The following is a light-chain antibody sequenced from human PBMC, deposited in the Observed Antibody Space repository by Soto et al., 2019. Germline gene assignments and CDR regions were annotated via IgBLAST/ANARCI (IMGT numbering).Light chain of an antibody. CDR1: QSVSSY. CDR3: QQRSNWPLIT. Sequence: EIVLTQSPATLSLSPGERATLSCRASQSVSSYLAWYQQKPGQAPRLLIYDASNRATGIPARFSGSGSGTDFTLTICSLEPEDFAVYYCQQRSNWPLITFGQGTWLEIK. V-gene: IGKV3-11*01. J-gene: IGKJ5*01. CDR2: DAS.